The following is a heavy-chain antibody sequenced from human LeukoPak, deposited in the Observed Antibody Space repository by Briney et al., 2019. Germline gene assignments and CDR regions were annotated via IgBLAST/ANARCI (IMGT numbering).Heavy chain of an antibody. J-gene: IGHJ6*02. Sequence: SETLSLTCTVSGGSISSSSYYWGWIRQPPGKGLEWIGGIYYSGSTYYNPSLKSRVTISVDTSKNQFSLKLSSVTAADTAAYYCARRSGSGAYYYYYGMDVWGQGTTVTVSS. D-gene: IGHD3-10*01. CDR2: IYYSGST. CDR1: GGSISSSSYY. CDR3: ARRSGSGAYYYYYGMDV. V-gene: IGHV4-39*07.